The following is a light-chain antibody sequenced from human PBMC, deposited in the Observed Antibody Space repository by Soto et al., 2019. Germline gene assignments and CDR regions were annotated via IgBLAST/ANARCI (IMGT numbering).Light chain of an antibody. CDR3: AAWDDSLNAVL. V-gene: IGLV1-44*01. Sequence: QLVLTQPPSASGTPGQRVTISCSGSSSNIGSNAVNWYHQLPGAAPKLLIYSNNQRPSGVPDRFSGSKSGTSASLAISGLQSEDEADYYCAAWDDSLNAVLFGGGTKLTVL. CDR2: SNN. J-gene: IGLJ2*01. CDR1: SSNIGSNA.